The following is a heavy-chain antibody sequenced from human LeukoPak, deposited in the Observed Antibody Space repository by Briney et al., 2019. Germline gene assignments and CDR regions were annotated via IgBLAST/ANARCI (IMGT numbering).Heavy chain of an antibody. CDR2: INPNSGGT. Sequence: ASVKVSCKTSGYTFTDYYMHWVRQAPGQGLEWMGWINPNSGGTNYAQKFQGRVTMTRDTSISTAYMELSRLRSDDTAVYYCARAPLDHYDFWSGYMYYYMDVWGKGTTVTVSS. D-gene: IGHD3-3*01. CDR3: ARAPLDHYDFWSGYMYYYMDV. V-gene: IGHV1-2*02. J-gene: IGHJ6*03. CDR1: GYTFTDYY.